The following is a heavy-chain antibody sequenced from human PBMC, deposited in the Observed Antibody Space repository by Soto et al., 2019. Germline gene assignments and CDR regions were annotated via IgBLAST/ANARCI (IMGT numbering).Heavy chain of an antibody. CDR1: GYIFTNYD. CDR3: ARGIKYGDCSRWFDP. Sequence: QVQLVQSGAEVKKPGASVKVSCKASGYIFTNYDINWVRQATGQGLEYLGWINPNSGNTGYVQKFKGRVTMTRNTTIHKAYMGVNSLRSEDTAVYYCARGIKYGDCSRWFDPWGQGTLVTVSS. V-gene: IGHV1-8*01. CDR2: INPNSGNT. D-gene: IGHD2-21*02. J-gene: IGHJ5*02.